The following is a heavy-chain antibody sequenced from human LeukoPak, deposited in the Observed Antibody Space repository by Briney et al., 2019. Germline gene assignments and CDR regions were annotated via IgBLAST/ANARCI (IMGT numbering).Heavy chain of an antibody. D-gene: IGHD2-15*01. J-gene: IGHJ5*02. CDR2: INPNSGGT. Sequence: AASVKVSCKASGYTFTGYYMHWVRQAPGQGLEWMGWINPNSGGTNYAQKFQGRVTMTRDTSISTAYMELSRLRSDDTAVYYCARGSLGYCSGGSCYGWFDPWGQGTLVTVSS. CDR1: GYTFTGYY. CDR3: ARGSLGYCSGGSCYGWFDP. V-gene: IGHV1-2*02.